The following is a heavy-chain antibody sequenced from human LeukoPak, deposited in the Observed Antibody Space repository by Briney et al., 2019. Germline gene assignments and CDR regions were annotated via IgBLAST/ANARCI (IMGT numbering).Heavy chain of an antibody. CDR2: IRYDGSNK. V-gene: IGHV3-30*02. CDR3: AKDAYYYGSGSYLGYFDY. D-gene: IGHD3-10*01. Sequence: GGSLRLSCAASGFTFSSYGVHWVRQAPGKGLEWVAFIRYDGSNKYYADSVKGRFTISRDNSKNTLYLQMNSLRAEDTAVYYCAKDAYYYGSGSYLGYFDYWGQGTLVTVSS. CDR1: GFTFSSYG. J-gene: IGHJ4*02.